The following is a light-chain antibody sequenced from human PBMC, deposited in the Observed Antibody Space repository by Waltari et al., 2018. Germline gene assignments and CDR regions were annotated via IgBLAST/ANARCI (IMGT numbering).Light chain of an antibody. CDR3: LLYYGGARV. CDR1: TGAVTSGYY. Sequence: QTVVTQEPSLTVSPGGTVTLTCASSTGAVTSGYYPNWFQQKPGQAPRALIYTPNNKHSWTPARFSGSLLGGKAALTLSGVQPEDEAEYYCLLYYGGARVFGGGTKLTVL. V-gene: IGLV7-43*01. CDR2: TPN. J-gene: IGLJ3*02.